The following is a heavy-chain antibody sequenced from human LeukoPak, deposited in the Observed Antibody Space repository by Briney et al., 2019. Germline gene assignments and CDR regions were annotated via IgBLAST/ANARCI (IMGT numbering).Heavy chain of an antibody. D-gene: IGHD2-15*01. CDR1: GYSINNAHY. CDR3: ARASVAHRIVAGDYFDC. Sequence: SETLSLTCAVTGYSINNAHYWAWIRQPPGKGLEWIGNISQSGITSYNPSLKGRVIISVDTSKNQFSLNMRSVTAADTAVYFCARASVAHRIVAGDYFDCWGQGTLVTVSS. V-gene: IGHV4-38-2*01. J-gene: IGHJ4*02. CDR2: ISQSGIT.